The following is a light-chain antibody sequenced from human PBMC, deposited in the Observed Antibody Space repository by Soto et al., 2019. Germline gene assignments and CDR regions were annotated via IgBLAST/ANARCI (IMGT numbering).Light chain of an antibody. V-gene: IGKV4-1*01. CDR3: HQYHSTPYT. CDR1: QSLFYSSNNKNF. CDR2: WAS. Sequence: DIVMTQSPDSLAVSPGERATISCKSSQSLFYSSNNKNFLAWYKQKPGQPPRLLIYWASTRESGVPDRFSGSESGTDFNLTISSLQAGDVAVYYCHQYHSTPYTFGQGTKLEIK. J-gene: IGKJ2*01.